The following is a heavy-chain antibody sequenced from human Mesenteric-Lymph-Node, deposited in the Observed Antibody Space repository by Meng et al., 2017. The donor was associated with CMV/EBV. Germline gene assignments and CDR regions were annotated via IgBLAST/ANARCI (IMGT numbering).Heavy chain of an antibody. V-gene: IGHV1-2*02. Sequence: ASVKVSCKASGYKFTDYYLHWVRQAPGQGLEFLGWINPNSGGTDYALDFQGRVTLTRDTSITTVFMELSRLTSDDTAVYFCARVLSEYCSGGACYAGLRYWGQGTLVTVSS. CDR1: GYKFTDYY. D-gene: IGHD2-15*01. J-gene: IGHJ1*01. CDR3: ARVLSEYCSGGACYAGLRY. CDR2: INPNSGGT.